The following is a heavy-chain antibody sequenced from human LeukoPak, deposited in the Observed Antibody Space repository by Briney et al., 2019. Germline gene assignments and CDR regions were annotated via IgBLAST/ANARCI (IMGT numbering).Heavy chain of an antibody. J-gene: IGHJ4*02. Sequence: SETLSLTCTVSGGSISSYYWSWIRQPAGKGLEWIGRIYTSGSTNYNPSLKSRVTISVDTSKNQFSLKLSSVTAADTAVYYCARVVPPYYDFWSGPPYYFDYWGQGTLVTVSS. CDR3: ARVVPPYYDFWSGPPYYFDY. CDR2: IYTSGST. CDR1: GGSISSYY. V-gene: IGHV4-4*07. D-gene: IGHD3-3*01.